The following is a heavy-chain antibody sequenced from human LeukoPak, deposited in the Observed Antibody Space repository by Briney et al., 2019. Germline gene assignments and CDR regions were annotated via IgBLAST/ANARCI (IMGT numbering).Heavy chain of an antibody. CDR3: ARETITIFGVVIIPYYFDY. V-gene: IGHV4-34*01. Sequence: NPSETLSLTCAVYGGSFSGYYWSWTRQPPGKGLEWIGEINHSGSTNYNPSLKSRVTISVDTSKNQFSLKLSSVTAADTAVYYCARETITIFGVVIIPYYFDYWGQGTLVTISS. D-gene: IGHD3-3*01. J-gene: IGHJ4*02. CDR1: GGSFSGYY. CDR2: INHSGST.